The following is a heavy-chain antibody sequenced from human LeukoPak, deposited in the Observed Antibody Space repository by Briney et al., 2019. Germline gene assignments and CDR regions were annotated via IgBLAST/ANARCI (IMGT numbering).Heavy chain of an antibody. D-gene: IGHD3-22*01. CDR3: ARDWRDSSGKFPNDAFDI. CDR1: GYTFTGYY. Sequence: EASVKVSCKASGYTFTGYYMHWVRQAPGQGLEWMGWINPNSGGTNYAQKFQGRVTMTRDTSISTAYMELSRLRSDDTAVYYCARDWRDSSGKFPNDAFDIWGQGTMVTVS. CDR2: INPNSGGT. J-gene: IGHJ3*02. V-gene: IGHV1-2*02.